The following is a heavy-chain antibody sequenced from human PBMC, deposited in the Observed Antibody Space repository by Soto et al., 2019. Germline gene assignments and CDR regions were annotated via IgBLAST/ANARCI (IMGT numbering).Heavy chain of an antibody. CDR2: IWYDGSNK. J-gene: IGHJ4*02. V-gene: IGHV3-33*01. CDR3: ARSEGGSSISGY. CDR1: GFTFSSYG. Sequence: GGSLRLSCAASGFTFSSYGMHWVRQAPGKGLEWVAVIWYDGSNKYYADSVKGRFTISRGNSKNTLYLQMNSLRAEDTAVYYCARSEGGSSISGYWGQGTLVTVSS. D-gene: IGHD3-3*02.